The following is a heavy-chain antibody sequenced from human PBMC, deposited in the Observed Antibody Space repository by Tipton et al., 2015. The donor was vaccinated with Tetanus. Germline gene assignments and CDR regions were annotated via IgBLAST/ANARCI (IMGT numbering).Heavy chain of an antibody. J-gene: IGHJ4*02. Sequence: SLRLSCAASGFMFTTYGLHWVRQAPGKGLEWVAVISDDGTIKNYADSVKGRFTISRDNSKSTMYLQMNGLRPEDTAVYYCARHDHEMLSPFDNWGQGTQVTVSS. CDR1: GFMFTTYG. D-gene: IGHD1-14*01. V-gene: IGHV3-30*03. CDR2: ISDDGTIK. CDR3: ARHDHEMLSPFDN.